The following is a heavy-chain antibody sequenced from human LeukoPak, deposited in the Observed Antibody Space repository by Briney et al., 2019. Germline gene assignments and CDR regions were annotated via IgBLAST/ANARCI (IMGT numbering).Heavy chain of an antibody. Sequence: PSETLSLTCAVYGGSFSGYYWSWIRQPPGKGLEWIGEINHSGSTNYNPSLKSRVTISVDTSKNQFSLKLNSVTAADTAVYYCARRRSGWHTERWFDPWGQGTLVTVSS. CDR2: INHSGST. J-gene: IGHJ5*02. CDR1: GGSFSGYY. V-gene: IGHV4-34*01. D-gene: IGHD6-19*01. CDR3: ARRRSGWHTERWFDP.